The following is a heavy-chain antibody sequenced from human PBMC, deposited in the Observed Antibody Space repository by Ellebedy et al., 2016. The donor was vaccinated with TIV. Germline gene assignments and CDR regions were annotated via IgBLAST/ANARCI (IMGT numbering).Heavy chain of an antibody. CDR1: GFTFSRYG. CDR2: VSYDGSKQ. J-gene: IGHJ4*02. D-gene: IGHD5-24*01. Sequence: GESLKISCVVSGFTFSRYGMHWVRQAPGKGLEWVAVVSYDGSKQSYADSVKGRFTISRDSSKTTLYLQMISPRPEDTAVYYCVKDGREMARISWEYDYWGQGTLVTVSS. V-gene: IGHV3-30*18. CDR3: VKDGREMARISWEYDY.